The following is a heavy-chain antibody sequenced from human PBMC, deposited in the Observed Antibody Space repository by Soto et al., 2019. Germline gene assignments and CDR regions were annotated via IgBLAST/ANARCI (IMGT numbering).Heavy chain of an antibody. V-gene: IGHV1-69*08. Sequence: QVQLVQSGAEVKKPGSSVKVSCKSSGGTFSSYTISWVRQAPGQGLEWMGRIIPILGVTNYAQKFQGRVTITSNKSTSTSYLNLNRLSTKDTAVYFCAGDDQLAIVTTTFYCYYDGMDVRGQGTTVTVSS. CDR1: GGTFSSYT. J-gene: IGHJ6*02. CDR2: IIPILGVT. D-gene: IGHD2-2*01. CDR3: AGDDQLAIVTTTFYCYYDGMDV.